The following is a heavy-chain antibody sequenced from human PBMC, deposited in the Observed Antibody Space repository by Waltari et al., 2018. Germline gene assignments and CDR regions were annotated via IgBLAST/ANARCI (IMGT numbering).Heavy chain of an antibody. CDR1: GFIFSTFA. Sequence: QVQLVESGGGVVQPGRSLRLSCAAAGFIFSTFAMHWVRQAPGKWLEWGAFLSYDGSNKYYADALNCRFTIAIDNSNNTLYLQMNTLTPEDTAVYCCARENRQWLAPEPYYFDYWGLGTLVTVTS. V-gene: IGHV3-30*04. J-gene: IGHJ4*02. D-gene: IGHD6-19*01. CDR2: LSYDGSNK. CDR3: ARENRQWLAPEPYYFDY.